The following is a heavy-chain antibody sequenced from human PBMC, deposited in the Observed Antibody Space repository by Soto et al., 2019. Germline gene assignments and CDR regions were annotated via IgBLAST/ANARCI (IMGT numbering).Heavy chain of an antibody. CDR2: IASSGSHR. Sequence: XESLLLSCEASGFTFSDSYMSWVRQSPGKGLEWVSSIASSGSHRYYTDSVKGRFTISRDNAKNSLYMQMNSLRAEDTAVYYCASLGITGTTAPYYYNLDVWGQGTTVTVSS. CDR1: GFTFSDSY. V-gene: IGHV3-21*01. D-gene: IGHD1-7*01. CDR3: ASLGITGTTAPYYYNLDV. J-gene: IGHJ6*02.